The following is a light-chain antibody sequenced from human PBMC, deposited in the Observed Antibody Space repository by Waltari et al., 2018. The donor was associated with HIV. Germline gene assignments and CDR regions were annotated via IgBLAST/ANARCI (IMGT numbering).Light chain of an antibody. J-gene: IGKJ5*01. CDR2: AAS. Sequence: DIQMTQSPSSLPASVGDRVTITCRASQGINNYLAWFQQKPGKDPKSLIYAASSLQSGIPSRFSGSGSETDFTLTIDSLQPEDFATYYCQQYHSYPLTFGQGTRLEIK. V-gene: IGKV1-16*01. CDR1: QGINNY. CDR3: QQYHSYPLT.